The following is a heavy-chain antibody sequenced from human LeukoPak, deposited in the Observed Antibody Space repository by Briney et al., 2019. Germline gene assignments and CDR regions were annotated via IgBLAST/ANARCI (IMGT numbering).Heavy chain of an antibody. J-gene: IGHJ4*02. CDR1: GFTFSSYA. V-gene: IGHV3-30-3*01. Sequence: PGGSLRLSCAASGFTFSSYAMHWVRQAPGKGLEWVAVISYDGSNKYYADSVKGRFTISRDNSKNTLYLQMNSLRAEDTAVYYCARDSMGMMVVVNHLDYWGQGTLVTVSS. D-gene: IGHD3-22*01. CDR2: ISYDGSNK. CDR3: ARDSMGMMVVVNHLDY.